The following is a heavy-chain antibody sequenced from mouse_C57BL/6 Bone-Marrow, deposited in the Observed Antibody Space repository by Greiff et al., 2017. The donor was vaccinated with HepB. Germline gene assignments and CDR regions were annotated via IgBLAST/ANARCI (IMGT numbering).Heavy chain of an antibody. CDR1: GFTFSSYG. CDR2: ISSGGSYT. V-gene: IGHV5-6*01. J-gene: IGHJ2*01. CDR3: ARRGTTVVPYYFDY. Sequence: VQLKESGGDLVKPGGSLKLSCAASGFTFSSYGMSWVRQTPDKRLEWVATISSGGSYTYYPDSVKGRFTISRDNAKNTLYLQMSSLKSEDTAMYYCARRGTTVVPYYFDYWGQGTTLTVSS. D-gene: IGHD1-1*01.